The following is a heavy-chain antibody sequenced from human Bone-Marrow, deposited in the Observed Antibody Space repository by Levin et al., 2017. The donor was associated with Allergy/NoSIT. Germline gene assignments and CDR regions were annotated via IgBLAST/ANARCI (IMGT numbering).Heavy chain of an antibody. J-gene: IGHJ4*02. CDR3: ARESVYYGSGSWIDG. CDR1: GESVSSSGFY. D-gene: IGHD3-10*01. CDR2: IYYPGNT. Sequence: SETLSLTCTVSGESVSSSGFYWTWIRQYPGTGLEWIGHIYYPGNTSYNPSLKSRVSISEDRSTHQFSLKLDSVTAAETAVYYCARESVYYGSGSWIDGWGQGTLVTVSS. V-gene: IGHV4-31*02.